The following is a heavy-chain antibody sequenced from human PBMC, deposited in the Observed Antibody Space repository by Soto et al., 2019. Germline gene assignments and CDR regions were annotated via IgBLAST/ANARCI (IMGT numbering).Heavy chain of an antibody. D-gene: IGHD3-9*01. CDR2: ISSSSSYI. J-gene: IGHJ4*02. V-gene: IGHV3-21*01. CDR3: ACSYYDILTGKVDY. Sequence: SGGSLRLSCAASGFTFSSYSMNWVRQAPGKGLEWVSSISSSSSYIYYADSVKGRFTISRDNAKNSLYLQMNSLRAEDTAVYYCACSYYDILTGKVDYWGQGTLVTVSS. CDR1: GFTFSSYS.